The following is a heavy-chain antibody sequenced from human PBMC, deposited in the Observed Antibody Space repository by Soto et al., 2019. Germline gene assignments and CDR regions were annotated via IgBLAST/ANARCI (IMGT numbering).Heavy chain of an antibody. D-gene: IGHD6-6*01. V-gene: IGHV3-23*01. Sequence: EVQLLESGGGLVQPGGSLRLSCAASGFTFSSYAMSWVRQAPGKGLEWVSAISGSGGSTYYADSVKGRFTISRDNSKNTLYLQMNSLRAEDTAVYYCAKDSHVEYSSWPQRNFDYWRQGTLVTVSS. J-gene: IGHJ4*02. CDR1: GFTFSSYA. CDR2: ISGSGGST. CDR3: AKDSHVEYSSWPQRNFDY.